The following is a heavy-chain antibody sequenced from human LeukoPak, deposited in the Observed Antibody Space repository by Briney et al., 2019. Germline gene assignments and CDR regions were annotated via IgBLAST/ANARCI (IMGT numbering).Heavy chain of an antibody. V-gene: IGHV3-53*01. CDR2: IYSGGST. CDR3: ARDPLTPY. CDR1: GFIVSSNY. D-gene: IGHD1-14*01. Sequence: GGSLRLSCAASGFIVSSNYMSWVRQAPGKGLEWVSVIYSGGSTYYADSVKGRFTISRDNSKNTLYLQMNSLRAEDTAVYYCARDPLTPYWGQGTLVTVSS. J-gene: IGHJ4*02.